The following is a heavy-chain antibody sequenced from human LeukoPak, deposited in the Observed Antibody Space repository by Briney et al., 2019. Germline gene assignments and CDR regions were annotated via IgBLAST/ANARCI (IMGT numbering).Heavy chain of an antibody. CDR2: INPSGGST. Sequence: ASVKVSCKASGYTFTSYYMHWVRQAPGQGLEWMGIINPSGGSTSYAQKFRGRVTMTRDTSTSTVYMELSSLRSEDTAVYYCARDYYGSGSHQSGTFDYWGQGTLVTVSS. CDR1: GYTFTSYY. J-gene: IGHJ4*02. D-gene: IGHD3-10*01. CDR3: ARDYYGSGSHQSGTFDY. V-gene: IGHV1-46*01.